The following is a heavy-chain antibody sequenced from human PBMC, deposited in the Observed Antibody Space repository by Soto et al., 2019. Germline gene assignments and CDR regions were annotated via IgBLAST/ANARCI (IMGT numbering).Heavy chain of an antibody. CDR1: GYSFSSRW. J-gene: IGHJ6*02. CDR2: MYPSDSDA. CDR3: ARLPHSTGFYGMDV. Sequence: PGESLKISCEGSGYSFSSRWIGWVLQLPGKGLEWLGIMYPSDSDARYSPSFQGQVTMSADKSISTAYLQWSSLKASDTAMYYCARLPHSTGFYGMDVWGHGTTVTVSS. V-gene: IGHV5-51*01. D-gene: IGHD6-25*01.